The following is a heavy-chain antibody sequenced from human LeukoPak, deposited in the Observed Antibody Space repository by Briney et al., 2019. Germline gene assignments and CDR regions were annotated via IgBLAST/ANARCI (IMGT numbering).Heavy chain of an antibody. V-gene: IGHV3-23*01. J-gene: IGHJ4*02. D-gene: IGHD5/OR15-5a*01. Sequence: PGGSLRLPCAASGFTFSNYAMTWVRQAPGKGLEWVSAMSGSGGSIHYADSVKGRFTISRDNSKNTLYLKMNSLRAEDTAIYYCAKDWKCHYWGQGTRVSVSS. CDR2: MSGSGGSI. CDR3: AKDWKCHY. CDR1: GFTFSNYA.